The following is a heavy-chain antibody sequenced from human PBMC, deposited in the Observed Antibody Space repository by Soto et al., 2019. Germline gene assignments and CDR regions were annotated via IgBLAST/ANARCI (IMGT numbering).Heavy chain of an antibody. D-gene: IGHD3-22*01. Sequence: ESGGGLVQPGGSLRLSCAASGFTLSSYSMNWVRQAPGRGLEWVSYITSSSSTIHYADSVKGRFTISRDNAKNSLYLQMNSLRDEDTAVYYCARGNYYDSSGYLHFDYWGQGTLVTVSS. CDR2: ITSSSSTI. V-gene: IGHV3-48*02. J-gene: IGHJ4*02. CDR3: ARGNYYDSSGYLHFDY. CDR1: GFTLSSYS.